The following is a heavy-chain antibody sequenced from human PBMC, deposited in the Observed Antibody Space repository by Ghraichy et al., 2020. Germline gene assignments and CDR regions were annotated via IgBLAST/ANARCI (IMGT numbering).Heavy chain of an antibody. D-gene: IGHD2-2*01. Sequence: GGSLRLSCAASGFTFSSYAMSWVRQAPGKGLEWVSAISGSGGSTDYADSVKGRFTISRDNSKTTLYLQMNRLRAEDTAVYYCAKGVSAAMVDWFDPWGQGTLVTVSS. CDR2: ISGSGGST. V-gene: IGHV3-23*01. J-gene: IGHJ5*02. CDR3: AKGVSAAMVDWFDP. CDR1: GFTFSSYA.